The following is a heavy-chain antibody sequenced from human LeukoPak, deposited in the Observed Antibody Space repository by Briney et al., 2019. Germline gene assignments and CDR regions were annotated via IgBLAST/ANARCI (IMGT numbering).Heavy chain of an antibody. D-gene: IGHD3-22*01. Sequence: PGRSLRLSCAASGFTFRSYGMHWVRQAPGKGLEWVAVIWYDGSNQYYADSVKGRFAISRDNSKNTLYLQLNSLRAEDTAVYYCARVSGYYESSGYYQDNWFDPWGQGTLVTVSS. CDR2: IWYDGSNQ. CDR1: GFTFRSYG. CDR3: ARVSGYYESSGYYQDNWFDP. J-gene: IGHJ5*02. V-gene: IGHV3-33*01.